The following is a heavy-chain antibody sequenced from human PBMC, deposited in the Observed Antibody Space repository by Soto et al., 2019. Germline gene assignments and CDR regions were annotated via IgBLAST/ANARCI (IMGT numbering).Heavy chain of an antibody. V-gene: IGHV4-59*11. Sequence: ETLSLTCTVSGGSISSHYWSWVRQAPGKRLEWIGHIYYRGSTTYNPSLRSRSTISVDTSNNQFSLKLNSVTTADTAVYYCARDGREASGMDVWGQGTKVTVS. J-gene: IGHJ6*02. CDR1: GGSISSHY. D-gene: IGHD1-26*01. CDR2: IYYRGST. CDR3: ARDGREASGMDV.